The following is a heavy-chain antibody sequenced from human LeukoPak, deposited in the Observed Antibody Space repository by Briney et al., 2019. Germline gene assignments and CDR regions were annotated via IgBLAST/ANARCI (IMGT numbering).Heavy chain of an antibody. J-gene: IGHJ4*02. V-gene: IGHV4-4*02. Sequence: SETLSLTCAVSGGSISSSNWWSWVRQPPGKGLEWIGEIYHSGSTNYNPPLKSRVTISVDTSKNQFSLKLSSVTAADTAVYYCARGGPVPWAAMVHYFDYWGQGTLVTVSS. D-gene: IGHD5-18*01. CDR1: GGSISSSNW. CDR3: ARGGPVPWAAMVHYFDY. CDR2: IYHSGST.